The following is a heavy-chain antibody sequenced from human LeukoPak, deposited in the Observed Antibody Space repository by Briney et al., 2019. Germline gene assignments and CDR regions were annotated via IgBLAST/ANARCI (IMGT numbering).Heavy chain of an antibody. J-gene: IGHJ5*02. D-gene: IGHD3-22*01. V-gene: IGHV1-2*02. Sequence: ASVTVSCKASGYTFTGYYMHWVRQAPGQGLEWMGWINPNSGGTNYAQKFQGRVTMTRDTSISTAYMELSRLRSDDTAVYYCARPYYYDSSGYYSGFDPWGQGTLVTVSS. CDR2: INPNSGGT. CDR1: GYTFTGYY. CDR3: ARPYYYDSSGYYSGFDP.